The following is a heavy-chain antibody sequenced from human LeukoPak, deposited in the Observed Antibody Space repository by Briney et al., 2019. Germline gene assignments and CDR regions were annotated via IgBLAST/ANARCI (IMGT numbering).Heavy chain of an antibody. CDR2: INPTYGST. J-gene: IGHJ6*03. CDR1: GYTFTDYY. V-gene: IGHV1-46*01. Sequence: ASVRVPCKASGYTFTDYYMHWVRQAPGQGLEWMGVINPTYGSTTYAQNFQGRVTMTRDTSTRTVYMDLSNLRSDDTAVYYCARIKGASYHMDVWGKGTTVTVSS. CDR3: ARIKGASYHMDV.